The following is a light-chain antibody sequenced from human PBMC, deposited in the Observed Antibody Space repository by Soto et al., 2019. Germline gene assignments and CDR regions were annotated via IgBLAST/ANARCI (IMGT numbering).Light chain of an antibody. V-gene: IGKV3-20*01. J-gene: IGKJ1*01. CDR2: GAS. Sequence: EIVLTQSPGTLSMSPGERATISYRASQSLSSNYLSWYQQKPGQVPRLLIYGASSRATGIPDRFRGSGPGTDLTLTSSGLEAKDLAVYYCQKYGSSPRTFGEGTKVEV. CDR3: QKYGSSPRT. CDR1: QSLSSNY.